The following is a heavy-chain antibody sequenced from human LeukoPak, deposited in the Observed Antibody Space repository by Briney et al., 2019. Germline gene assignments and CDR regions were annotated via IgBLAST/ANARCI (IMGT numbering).Heavy chain of an antibody. D-gene: IGHD5-24*01. V-gene: IGHV4-34*01. Sequence: TSETLSLTCAVYGGSFSGYYWSWIRQPPGKGLEWIGEINHSGSTNYNPSLKSRVTISVDTSKNQFSLKLSSVTAADTAVYYCARGRGGRRWLQQARYYYYYMDVWGKATTVTVSS. J-gene: IGHJ6*03. CDR2: INHSGST. CDR1: GGSFSGYY. CDR3: ARGRGGRRWLQQARYYYYYMDV.